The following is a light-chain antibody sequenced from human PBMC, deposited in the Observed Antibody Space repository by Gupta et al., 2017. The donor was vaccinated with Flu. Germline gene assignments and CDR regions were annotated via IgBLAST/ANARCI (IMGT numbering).Light chain of an antibody. CDR2: KDS. Sequence: SPGQTARITCSGDVLSKKYARWFQQKPGQAPVLVIYKDSERPSGIPERFSGSSSGTTVTLTISGAQVEDEADYYCYSAADNLWVFGGGTKLTVL. J-gene: IGLJ3*02. CDR3: YSAADNLWV. CDR1: VLSKKY. V-gene: IGLV3-27*01.